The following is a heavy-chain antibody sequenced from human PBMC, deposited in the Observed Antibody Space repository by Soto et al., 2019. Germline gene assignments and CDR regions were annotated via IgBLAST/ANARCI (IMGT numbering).Heavy chain of an antibody. J-gene: IGHJ3*02. V-gene: IGHV3-30*18. CDR2: ISYDGSNK. CDR3: AKQFTPQSRGWPDAFDI. D-gene: IGHD6-19*01. CDR1: GFTFSNYG. Sequence: QVQLVESGGGVVQPGRSLRLSCEASGFTFSNYGMHWVRQAPGKGLEWVAVISYDGSNKYYADSVKGRFTISRDNYKNTLYLQMNSLRAEDTAVYYCAKQFTPQSRGWPDAFDIWGQGTMVTVSS.